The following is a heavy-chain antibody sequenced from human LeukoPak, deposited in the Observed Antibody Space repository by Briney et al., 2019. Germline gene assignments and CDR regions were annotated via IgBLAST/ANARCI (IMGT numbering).Heavy chain of an antibody. CDR3: ARSYDYVWGSYRPKEKYYFDY. CDR2: INPNGGST. D-gene: IGHD3-16*02. V-gene: IGHV1-46*01. Sequence: ASVKVSCKASGYTFTNYYMHWVRQAPGQGLEWMGIINPNGGSTSYAQKFQGRVTMTRDTSTSTVYMELSSLRSEDTAVYYCARSYDYVWGSYRPKEKYYFDYWGQGILVTVSS. J-gene: IGHJ4*02. CDR1: GYTFTNYY.